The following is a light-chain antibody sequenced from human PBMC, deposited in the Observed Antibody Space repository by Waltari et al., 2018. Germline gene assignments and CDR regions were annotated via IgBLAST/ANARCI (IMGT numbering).Light chain of an antibody. J-gene: IGKJ4*01. CDR1: QSVSSD. V-gene: IGKV3-15*01. CDR2: DAS. CDR3: QQYKYWPPLT. Sequence: EIVMTQSPVTLSVSLGERATLSCRASQSVSSDLARYQQKPGQAPRLLIYDASTRAAGLAARFSASGSGTEFTLTISSLQSEDFAVYYCQQYKYWPPLTFGGGTKVEIK.